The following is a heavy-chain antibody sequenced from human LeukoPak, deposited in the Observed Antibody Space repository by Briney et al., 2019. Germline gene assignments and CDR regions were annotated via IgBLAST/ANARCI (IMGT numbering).Heavy chain of an antibody. CDR1: GYTFTGYY. D-gene: IGHD2-15*01. V-gene: IGHV1-2*02. Sequence: ASVKVSCKASGYTFTGYYLHWVRQAPGQGLEWMGWINPNSGGTNYAQKFQGRVTMTRDTSISTAYMELNRLRSDDTAVYYCARGPNWVVVVVAADYWGQGTLVTVPS. J-gene: IGHJ4*02. CDR3: ARGPNWVVVVVAADY. CDR2: INPNSGGT.